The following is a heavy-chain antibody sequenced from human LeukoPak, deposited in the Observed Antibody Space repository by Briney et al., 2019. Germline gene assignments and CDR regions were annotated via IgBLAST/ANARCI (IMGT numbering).Heavy chain of an antibody. Sequence: GGSLRLSCAASGFTFSSYSMTWVRQAPGKGLEWVANIKQDGSEKYYVDSVKGRFTISRDNAKNSLYLQMNSLRAEDTAVYYCARCMTYGDYYFDYWGQGTLVTVYS. CDR2: IKQDGSEK. CDR1: GFTFSSYS. J-gene: IGHJ4*02. D-gene: IGHD2-8*01. V-gene: IGHV3-7*01. CDR3: ARCMTYGDYYFDY.